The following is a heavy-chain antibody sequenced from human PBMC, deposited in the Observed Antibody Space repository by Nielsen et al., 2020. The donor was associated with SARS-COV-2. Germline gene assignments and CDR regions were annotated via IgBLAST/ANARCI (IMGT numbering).Heavy chain of an antibody. J-gene: IGHJ5*02. V-gene: IGHV5-51*01. D-gene: IGHD5-18*01. CDR2: IYPGDSDT. CDR1: GYSFTSYW. CDR3: ATGEGSAMVPNWFDR. Sequence: GESLKISCKGSGYSFTSYWIGWVRQMPGKGLEWIGIIYPGDSDTRYNPSFKGQVTISADKSVSATYLLWSSLRASDTAMYYCATGEGSAMVPNWFDRWGQGTLVTVSS.